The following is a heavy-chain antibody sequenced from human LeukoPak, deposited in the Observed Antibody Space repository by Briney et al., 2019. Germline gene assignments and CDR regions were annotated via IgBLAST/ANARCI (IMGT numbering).Heavy chain of an antibody. CDR3: MMVGVTRGAFDI. CDR2: IRSKANSYAT. V-gene: IGHV3-73*01. Sequence: GGSLRLSCAASGFTFSGSAMDWVRQASGQGLEWVGHIRSKANSYATAYAASVKGRFTISRDDSKNTAYLQMNSLKTEDTAVYYCMMVGVTRGAFDIWGQGTMVTVSS. CDR1: GFTFSGSA. D-gene: IGHD3-10*02. J-gene: IGHJ3*02.